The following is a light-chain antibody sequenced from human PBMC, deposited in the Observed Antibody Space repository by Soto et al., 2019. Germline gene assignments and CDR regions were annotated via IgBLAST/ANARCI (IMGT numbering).Light chain of an antibody. CDR1: QSVSSY. J-gene: IGKJ3*01. V-gene: IGKV3-11*01. CDR3: QQRHSWPPIFT. CDR2: DAS. Sequence: EIVLTQSPATLSLSPGERATLSCRASQSVSSYLDWNQQKPGQAPRLLIYDASNRATGIPARFSGSGSGTDFTLTISSLEPEDFAVYYCQQRHSWPPIFTFGPGTKLDIK.